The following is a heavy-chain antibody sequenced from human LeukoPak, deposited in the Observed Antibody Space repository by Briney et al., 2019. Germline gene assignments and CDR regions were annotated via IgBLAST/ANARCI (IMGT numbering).Heavy chain of an antibody. D-gene: IGHD3-10*01. V-gene: IGHV1-69*04. CDR3: AILAGRSKEFDY. J-gene: IGHJ4*02. CDR2: IIPILTIT. CDR1: GGTFSSHV. Sequence: SVKVSCKASGGTFSSHVITWVRQDPGQGLEWMGRIIPILTITNYAQNFQGRVTITADKSTSTAYMEMSSLRSDDTAVYYCAILAGRSKEFDYWGQGTLVTVSS.